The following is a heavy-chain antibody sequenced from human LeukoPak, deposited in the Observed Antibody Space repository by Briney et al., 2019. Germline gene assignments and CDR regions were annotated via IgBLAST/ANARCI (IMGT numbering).Heavy chain of an antibody. Sequence: GGSLRLSCTTSGFTFGDYPMNWVRQGPGEGLEWVGIIRSRTKGGTTDYAASVKGRFTISRDDSKGTAYLQMDSLKTEDTAVYYCSRDLGTTETGDDYWGQGTLVTVSS. D-gene: IGHD4-17*01. CDR3: SRDLGTTETGDDY. CDR2: IRSRTKGGTT. J-gene: IGHJ4*02. CDR1: GFTFGDYP. V-gene: IGHV3-49*04.